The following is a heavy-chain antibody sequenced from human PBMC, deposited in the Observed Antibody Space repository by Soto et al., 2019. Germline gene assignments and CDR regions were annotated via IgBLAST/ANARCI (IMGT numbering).Heavy chain of an antibody. V-gene: IGHV1-18*01. Sequence: EASVKVSCKASGYTFTSYGISWVRQAPGQGLEWMGWISAYNGNTNYAQKLQGRVTMTTDTSTSTAYMELRSLRSDDTAVYYCARDQSQYYDFWSGFPGAFDIWGQGTMVTVSS. CDR2: ISAYNGNT. D-gene: IGHD3-3*01. J-gene: IGHJ3*02. CDR3: ARDQSQYYDFWSGFPGAFDI. CDR1: GYTFTSYG.